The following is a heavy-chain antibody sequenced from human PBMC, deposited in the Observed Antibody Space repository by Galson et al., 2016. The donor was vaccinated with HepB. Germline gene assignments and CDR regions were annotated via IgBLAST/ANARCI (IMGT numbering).Heavy chain of an antibody. CDR3: AKERLVRRIFDH. CDR1: GFVFSNFG. J-gene: IGHJ4*02. D-gene: IGHD1-1*01. Sequence: SLRLSCAASGFVFSNFGLSWVRRAPEKGLEWVASISTRRTTYYSDSVQGRFTISRDNSNNTLYLQMNGLRAEDTAVYYCAKERLVRRIFDHWGQGTLLTVSS. CDR2: ISTRRTT. V-gene: IGHV3-23*01.